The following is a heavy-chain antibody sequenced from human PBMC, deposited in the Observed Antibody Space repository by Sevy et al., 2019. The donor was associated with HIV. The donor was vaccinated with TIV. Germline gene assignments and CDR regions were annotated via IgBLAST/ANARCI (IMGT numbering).Heavy chain of an antibody. CDR3: ARVDCSSTSCHETQFDY. CDR1: GYTFTSYG. D-gene: IGHD2-2*01. CDR2: ISAYNGNT. J-gene: IGHJ4*02. Sequence: ASVKVSCKASGYTFTSYGISWVRQAPGQGLEWMGWISAYNGNTNYAQKLQGRVTMTTDTSTSTAYMELRSLRSDDTAVYYCARVDCSSTSCHETQFDYWGQGTLVTVSS. V-gene: IGHV1-18*04.